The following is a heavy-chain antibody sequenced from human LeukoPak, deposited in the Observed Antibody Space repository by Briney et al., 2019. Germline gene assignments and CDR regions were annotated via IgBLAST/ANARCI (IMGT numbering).Heavy chain of an antibody. V-gene: IGHV4-39*01. CDR2: IYYSGST. J-gene: IGHJ6*03. Sequence: SETLSLTCAVYGGSFSGYYWGWIRQPPGKGLEGIGSIYYSGSTYYNPSLKSRVTISVDTSKNQFSLKLSSVTAADTAVYYCARHGVEGQGYYYMDVWGKGTTVTISS. D-gene: IGHD3-3*01. CDR3: ARHGVEGQGYYYMDV. CDR1: GGSFSGYY.